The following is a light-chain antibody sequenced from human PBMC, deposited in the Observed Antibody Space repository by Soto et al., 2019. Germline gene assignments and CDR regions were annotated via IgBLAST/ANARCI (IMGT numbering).Light chain of an antibody. CDR3: QQAASFPIT. CDR1: QSISSW. Sequence: DIQMTQSPSILSASVGDRFTITCLASQSISSWLAWYQQKPGKAPNLLIHKASHLESGVPSRFSGSGSGTEFTLTISSLQPGDFATYYCQQAASFPITFGQGTRLEIK. CDR2: KAS. V-gene: IGKV1-5*03. J-gene: IGKJ5*01.